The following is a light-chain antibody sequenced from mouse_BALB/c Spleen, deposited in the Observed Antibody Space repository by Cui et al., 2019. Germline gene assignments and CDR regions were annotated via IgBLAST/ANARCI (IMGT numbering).Light chain of an antibody. CDR2: LTS. Sequence: QIVLTQSPALMSASPGEKVTMTCSASSSVSYMYWYQQKPRSSPKPWIYLTSNLASGVPARFSGSGSGTPYSLTISSMEAEDAATYYCQQWSSNPLTFGAGTKLEL. V-gene: IGKV4-68*01. CDR1: SSVSY. J-gene: IGKJ5*01. CDR3: QQWSSNPLT.